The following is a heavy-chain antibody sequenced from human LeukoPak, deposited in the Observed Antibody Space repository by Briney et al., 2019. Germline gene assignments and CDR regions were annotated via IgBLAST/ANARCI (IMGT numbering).Heavy chain of an antibody. D-gene: IGHD3-3*01. J-gene: IGHJ4*02. Sequence: GGSLRLSCAASGFTFNSYAMSWVRQAPGKGLEWVSAISGSGGSTYYADSVKGRFTISRDNSKNTLYLQMNSLRAEDTAVYYCAKAFPDDFWSGYPVYFDYWGQGTLVTVSS. CDR3: AKAFPDDFWSGYPVYFDY. CDR2: ISGSGGST. CDR1: GFTFNSYA. V-gene: IGHV3-23*01.